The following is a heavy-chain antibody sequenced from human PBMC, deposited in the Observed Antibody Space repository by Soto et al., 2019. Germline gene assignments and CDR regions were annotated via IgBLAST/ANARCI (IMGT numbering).Heavy chain of an antibody. CDR1: GGSTSSDSY. V-gene: IGHV4-30-4*01. J-gene: IGHJ4*02. Sequence: KPSETLSLTCTVSGGSTSSDSYWSWIRQPPGKGLEGIGHIYYSGNTDYNPSLKSRLAISIDTSKNQFSLKLSSVTAADTAVYFCAREGGESSDGLYYFDSWGQGSLVTVSS. CDR2: IYYSGNT. CDR3: AREGGESSDGLYYFDS. D-gene: IGHD3-16*01.